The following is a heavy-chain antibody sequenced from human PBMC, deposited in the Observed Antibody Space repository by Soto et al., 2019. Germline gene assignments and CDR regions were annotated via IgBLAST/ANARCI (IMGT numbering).Heavy chain of an antibody. V-gene: IGHV1-69*13. CDR2: IIPIFGTA. J-gene: IGHJ3*02. CDR3: ARSFIVVVTAIRSAFDI. D-gene: IGHD2-21*02. CDR1: GGTFSSYA. Sequence: GASVKVSCKASGGTFSSYAISWVRQAPGQGLEWMGGIIPIFGTANYAQKFQGRVTITADESTSTAYMELSSLRSEDTAVYYCARSFIVVVTAIRSAFDIWGQGTMVTVSS.